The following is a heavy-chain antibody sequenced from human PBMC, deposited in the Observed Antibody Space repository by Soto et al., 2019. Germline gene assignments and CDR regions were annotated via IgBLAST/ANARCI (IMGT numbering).Heavy chain of an antibody. Sequence: RGSLRLSCAASGFTFSSYGMHWVRQAPGKGLEWVAVISYDGSNKYYADSVKGRFTISRDNSKNTLYLQMNSLRAEDTAVYYCAKEGLGSYLPNDYWGQGTLVTVSS. CDR1: GFTFSSYG. CDR3: AKEGLGSYLPNDY. CDR2: ISYDGSNK. V-gene: IGHV3-30*18. J-gene: IGHJ4*02. D-gene: IGHD1-26*01.